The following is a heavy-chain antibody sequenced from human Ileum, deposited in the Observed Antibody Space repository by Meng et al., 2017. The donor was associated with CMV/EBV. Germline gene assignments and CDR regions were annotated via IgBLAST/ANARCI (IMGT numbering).Heavy chain of an antibody. J-gene: IGHJ4*02. CDR3: ARGGQGNTAFHY. D-gene: IGHD2/OR15-2a*01. Sequence: HEHVVSSGAAKNKRADSGKVSCKASAYTVTGYYMHWVRQAPGQGLEWMGCINPNSGGTNYAQKFQGRVTMTRDTSISTAYMELSRLTSDDTAVYYCARGGQGNTAFHYWGQGTLVTVSS. V-gene: IGHV1-2*02. CDR2: INPNSGGT. CDR1: AYTVTGYY.